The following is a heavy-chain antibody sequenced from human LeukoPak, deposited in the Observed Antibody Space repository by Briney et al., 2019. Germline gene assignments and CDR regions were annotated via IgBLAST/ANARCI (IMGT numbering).Heavy chain of an antibody. V-gene: IGHV3-64*01. Sequence: GGSLRLSCAASGFTFSSYAMHWVRQAPGKGLEYVSAISSNGGSTYYANSVKGRFTISRDNSKNTLYLQMGSLRAEDMAVYYCAREIVGYSYGYPIYYFDYWGQGTLVTVSS. J-gene: IGHJ4*02. CDR1: GFTFSSYA. CDR2: ISSNGGST. CDR3: AREIVGYSYGYPIYYFDY. D-gene: IGHD5-18*01.